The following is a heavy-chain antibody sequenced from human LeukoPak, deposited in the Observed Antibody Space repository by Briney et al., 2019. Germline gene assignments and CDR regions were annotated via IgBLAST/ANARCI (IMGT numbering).Heavy chain of an antibody. CDR1: GFTFSSYA. V-gene: IGHV3-23*01. Sequence: GGSLRLSCAASGFTFSSYAMSWVRQAPGKGLEWVSAISGSGGSAYYADSVKGRFTISRDNSKNTLYLQMNSLRAEDTAVYYCAKEAFRYCSSTSCYRGDYWGQGTLVTVSS. CDR3: AKEAFRYCSSTSCYRGDY. J-gene: IGHJ4*02. D-gene: IGHD2-2*02. CDR2: ISGSGGSA.